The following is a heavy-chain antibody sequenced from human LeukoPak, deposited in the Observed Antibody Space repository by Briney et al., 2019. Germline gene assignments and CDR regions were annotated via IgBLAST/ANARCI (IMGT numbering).Heavy chain of an antibody. CDR2: FHREDGDK. CDR3: ATAGLMGPTYFGLFV. J-gene: IGHJ6*02. V-gene: IGHV1-24*01. Sequence: ASVKVSCRVSGYPLNELSMHWVRQAPGKGLEWMGGFHREDGDKIYAQSFQGRFTLTKDTSADTAYMELRSLRSEDTAVYYCATAGLMGPTYFGLFVWGQGTTVTVSS. CDR1: GYPLNELS. D-gene: IGHD2-8*01.